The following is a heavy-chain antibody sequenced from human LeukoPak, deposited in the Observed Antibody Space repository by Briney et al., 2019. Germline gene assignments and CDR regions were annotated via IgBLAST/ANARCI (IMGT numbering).Heavy chain of an antibody. CDR2: ISSSSSYI. CDR3: AREGRDSAVRGVIDY. J-gene: IGHJ4*02. D-gene: IGHD3-10*01. Sequence: PGGSLRLSCAASGFTFSSYSVNWVRQAPGKGLEWVSSISSSSSYIYYADSVKGRFTISRDNAKNSLYLQMNSLRAEDTAVYYCAREGRDSAVRGVIDYWGQGTLVTVSS. V-gene: IGHV3-21*01. CDR1: GFTFSSYS.